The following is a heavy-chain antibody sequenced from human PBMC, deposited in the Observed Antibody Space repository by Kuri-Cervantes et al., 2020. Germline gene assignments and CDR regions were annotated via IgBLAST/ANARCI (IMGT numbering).Heavy chain of an antibody. CDR1: GFTFSSYW. CDR2: IKQDGSEK. J-gene: IGHJ4*02. Sequence: GGSLRLSCAASGFTFSSYWMSWVRQAPGKGLEWVANIKQDGSEKYYVDSVKGRFTISRDNAKNSLYLQMNSLRDEDTAVYYCARAAYWYSGSYSLLGYWGQGTLVTVSS. D-gene: IGHD1-26*01. V-gene: IGHV3-7*01. CDR3: ARAAYWYSGSYSLLGY.